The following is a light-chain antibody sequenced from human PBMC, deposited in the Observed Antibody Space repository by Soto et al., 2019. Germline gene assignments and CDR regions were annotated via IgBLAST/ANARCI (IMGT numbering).Light chain of an antibody. CDR1: QSITDF. V-gene: IGKV3-11*01. J-gene: IGKJ2*01. CDR2: DAS. Sequence: IVLTQSPVTLSLSPGERAMLSCRASQSITDFLAWYQQKPGQAPRIIIYDASNRATGIPARFSGSGSGTEFTLTISSLEPEDFEVYYCQQFGSSLYTFGQGTKVDIK. CDR3: QQFGSSLYT.